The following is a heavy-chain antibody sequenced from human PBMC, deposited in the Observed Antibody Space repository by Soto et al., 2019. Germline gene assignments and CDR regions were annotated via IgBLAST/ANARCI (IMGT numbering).Heavy chain of an antibody. D-gene: IGHD2-2*01. Sequence: GGSLRLSCAASGFTFSSYAMHWVRQAPGKGLEWVAVISYDGSNKYYADSVKGRFTISRDNSKNTLYLQMNSLRAEDTAVYYCAREVPAAMRFYGMDVWGQGTTVTVSS. CDR3: AREVPAAMRFYGMDV. V-gene: IGHV3-30-3*01. J-gene: IGHJ6*02. CDR1: GFTFSSYA. CDR2: ISYDGSNK.